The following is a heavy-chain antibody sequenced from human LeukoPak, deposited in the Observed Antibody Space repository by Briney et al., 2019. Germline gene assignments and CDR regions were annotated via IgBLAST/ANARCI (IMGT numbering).Heavy chain of an antibody. Sequence: LGGSLRLSCATSGLIFSSYVMHWVRQAPGKGLEWVAVISYDGSKTFYADSVKGRVILSRDNSKNTLYLQMNSLRVEDTAVFYCAAAPSRLGYASTWYGSYWGQGALVTVSS. V-gene: IGHV3-30-3*01. CDR2: ISYDGSKT. CDR3: AAAPSRLGYASTWYGSY. J-gene: IGHJ1*01. D-gene: IGHD6-13*01. CDR1: GLIFSSYV.